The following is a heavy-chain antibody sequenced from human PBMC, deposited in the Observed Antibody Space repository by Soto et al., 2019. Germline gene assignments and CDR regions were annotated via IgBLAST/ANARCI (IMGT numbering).Heavy chain of an antibody. CDR2: INHSGST. Sequence: SETLSLTCTVSGGSISSSSYYWGWIRQPPGKGLEWIGSINHSGSTNYNPSLKSRVTISVDTSKNQFSLQLNSVTPEDTAVYYCARGPVSLHCFDPWGQGTLVTVSS. V-gene: IGHV4-39*07. CDR1: GGSISSSSYY. CDR3: ARGPVSLHCFDP. D-gene: IGHD1-20*01. J-gene: IGHJ5*02.